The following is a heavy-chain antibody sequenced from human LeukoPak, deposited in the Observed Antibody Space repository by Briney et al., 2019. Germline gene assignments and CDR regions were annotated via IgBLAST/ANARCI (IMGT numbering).Heavy chain of an antibody. D-gene: IGHD4/OR15-4a*01. CDR1: GGSISSSNW. CDR3: GRMISANFYFYYGMDV. J-gene: IGHJ6*02. CDR2: IYHSGST. V-gene: IGHV4-4*02. Sequence: SETLSLTCAVSGGSISSSNWWNWVRQPPGKGLEWIGEIYHSGSTYYNPSLKSRVSTSVDTSKNQFSLKLSSVTAADTAVYYCGRMISANFYFYYGMDVWGQGTTVTVSS.